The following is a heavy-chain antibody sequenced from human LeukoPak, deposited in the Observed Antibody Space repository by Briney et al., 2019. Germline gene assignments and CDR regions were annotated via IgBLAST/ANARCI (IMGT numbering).Heavy chain of an antibody. J-gene: IGHJ4*02. CDR1: GYTFTSYF. D-gene: IGHD5-12*01. V-gene: IGHV1-46*01. Sequence: ASVKVSCKASGYTFTSYFMHWVRQAPGQGLEWMGLINPSGGSTSYAQKFQGRVTMTRDMSTSTVYMELSSLRSEDTAVYYCARGSWEGWLRLPLDYWGQGTLVTVSS. CDR2: INPSGGST. CDR3: ARGSWEGWLRLPLDY.